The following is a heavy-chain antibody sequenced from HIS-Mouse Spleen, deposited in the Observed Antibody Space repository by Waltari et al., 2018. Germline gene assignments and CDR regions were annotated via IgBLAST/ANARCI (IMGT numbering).Heavy chain of an antibody. CDR2: ISYDGSNK. CDR3: AKDKHHAFDY. CDR1: GFTFSSYG. V-gene: IGHV3-30*18. J-gene: IGHJ4*02. Sequence: QVQLVESGGGVVQPGRSLRLSCAASGFTFSSYGMHWVRQATGKGLGWVAVISYDGSNKYYAESVKGRFTISRDNSKNTLYLQMNSLRAEDTAVYYCAKDKHHAFDYWGQGTLVTVSS.